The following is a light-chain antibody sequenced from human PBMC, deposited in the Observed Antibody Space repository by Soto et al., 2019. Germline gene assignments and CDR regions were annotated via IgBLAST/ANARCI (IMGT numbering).Light chain of an antibody. CDR3: QQYNSYSVWT. V-gene: IGKV1-5*01. CDR2: DAS. Sequence: DIQMTQSPSTLSASVGDRVTITCRASQSISNWLAWYQQKPGKALKLLIYDASSLESGVPSRFSGSGSGTEFTLTFSSLQPDDFATYYCQQYNSYSVWTFGQGTKVDI. CDR1: QSISNW. J-gene: IGKJ1*01.